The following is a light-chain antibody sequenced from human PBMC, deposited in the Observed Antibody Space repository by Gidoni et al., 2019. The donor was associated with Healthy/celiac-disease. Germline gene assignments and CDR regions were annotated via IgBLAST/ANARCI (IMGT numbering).Light chain of an antibody. CDR1: QSVSSSY. CDR2: GAS. J-gene: IGKJ3*01. V-gene: IGKV3-20*01. Sequence: IVLTQSPGTLSLSPGERATLTCRASQSVSSSYLAWYQQKPGQAPRLLIYGASSRATGIPDRFSGSGSGTDFTLTISRLAPEDFAVYYCQQYGSSPTFGPGTKVDIK. CDR3: QQYGSSPT.